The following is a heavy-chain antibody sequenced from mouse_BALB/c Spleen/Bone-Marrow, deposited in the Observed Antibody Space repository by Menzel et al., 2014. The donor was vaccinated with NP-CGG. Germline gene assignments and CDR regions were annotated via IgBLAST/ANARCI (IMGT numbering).Heavy chain of an antibody. V-gene: IGHV1S130*01. Sequence: VQLQQSGSVLVRPGGSVKLSCKASGYTFTSSWMHWVKQRPGQGLEWIGEIHPNNGNSNCNDKFRGKAILTVDTSSSTAYVDLSSLTSEDSAVYYCARELYDYDGFAYWGPGTLVTVSA. D-gene: IGHD2-4*01. CDR1: GYTFTSSW. J-gene: IGHJ3*01. CDR3: ARELYDYDGFAY. CDR2: IHPNNGNS.